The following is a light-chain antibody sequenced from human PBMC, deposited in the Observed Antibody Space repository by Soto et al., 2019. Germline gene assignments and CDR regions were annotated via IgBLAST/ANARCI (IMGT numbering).Light chain of an antibody. CDR3: QQYNNWPPWT. CDR2: GAS. V-gene: IGKV3-15*01. CDR1: QSGSST. Sequence: EIVMTQSPATLSVSPGERATLSCRARQSGSSTLAWSQHKPGQAPRLLIYGASTRATGIPARFSGSGSGTEFTLTISSLQSEDFAVYYCQQYNNWPPWTLGHGTKVELK. J-gene: IGKJ1*01.